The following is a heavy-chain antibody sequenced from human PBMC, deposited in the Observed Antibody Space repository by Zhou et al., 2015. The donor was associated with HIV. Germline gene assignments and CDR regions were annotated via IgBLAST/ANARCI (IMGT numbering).Heavy chain of an antibody. D-gene: IGHD2-15*01. CDR1: GFTFTNAW. CDR3: ANGGCGSITDS. Sequence: EVQLVESGGGLVKPGGSLRLSCAASGFTFTNAWMTWVRQAPGKGLEWVSCITGDSNTIYYTNSVKGRFSISRDNSKNTLFLHMNSLRAEDTAVYYCANGGCGSITDSWGQGTLVTVSS. J-gene: IGHJ5*02. V-gene: IGHV3-21*04. CDR2: ITGDSNTI.